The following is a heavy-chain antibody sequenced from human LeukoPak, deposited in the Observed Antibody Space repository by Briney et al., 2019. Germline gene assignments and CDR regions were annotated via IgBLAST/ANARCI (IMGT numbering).Heavy chain of an antibody. V-gene: IGHV1-69*01. CDR1: GGTFSSYA. CDR2: IIPIFGTA. CDR3: ARTNDFWSGYLGYFDY. D-gene: IGHD3-3*01. Sequence: GSSVKVSCKASGGTFSSYAISWVRQAPGQGLEWMGGIIPIFGTANYAQKFQGRVTITADESTSTAYMELSSLRSEDTAVYYCARTNDFWSGYLGYFDYWGQGTLVTVSS. J-gene: IGHJ4*02.